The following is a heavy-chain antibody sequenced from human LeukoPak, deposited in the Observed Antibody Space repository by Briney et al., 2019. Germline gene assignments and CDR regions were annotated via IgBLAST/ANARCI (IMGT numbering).Heavy chain of an antibody. CDR3: AKDRGWCFEY. CDR1: GFTFSSYA. CDR2: ISYDGSNK. Sequence: GGSLRLSCAAFGFTFSSYAMHWVRQAPGKGLEWVAVISYDGSNKYYADSVKGRFTVSRDNSKHTLYLQMNSLRAEDTAVYYCAKDRGWCFEYWGQGTVVTVSS. J-gene: IGHJ4*02. V-gene: IGHV3-30*04. D-gene: IGHD6-19*01.